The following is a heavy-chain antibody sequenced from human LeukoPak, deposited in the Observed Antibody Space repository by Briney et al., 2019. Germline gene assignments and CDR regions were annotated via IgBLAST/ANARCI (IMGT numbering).Heavy chain of an antibody. CDR1: GYTFTGYY. D-gene: IGHD3-9*01. CDR3: AREGDYYDILN. Sequence: ASVKVSCKASGYTFTGYYMHWVRQAPGQGLEWMGIINPSGGSTSYAQKFQGRVTMTRDMSTSTVYMELSSLRSEDTVVYYCAREGDYYDILNWGQGTLVTVSS. J-gene: IGHJ1*01. CDR2: INPSGGST. V-gene: IGHV1-46*01.